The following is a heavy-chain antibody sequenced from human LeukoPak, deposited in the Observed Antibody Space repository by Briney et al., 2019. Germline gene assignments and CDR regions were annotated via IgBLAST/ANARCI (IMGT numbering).Heavy chain of an antibody. J-gene: IGHJ6*03. CDR2: ISAYNGNS. D-gene: IGHD6-19*01. V-gene: IGHV1-18*01. CDR3: ARTAVAVYYYYYYMDV. CDR1: GYTFTSYG. Sequence: ASVKVSCKASGYTFTSYGISWVRQAPGQGFEWMGWISAYNGNSNYAQKLQGRVTMTTDTSTSTAYMELRSLRSDDTAVYYCARTAVAVYYYYYYMDVWGKGTTVTVSS.